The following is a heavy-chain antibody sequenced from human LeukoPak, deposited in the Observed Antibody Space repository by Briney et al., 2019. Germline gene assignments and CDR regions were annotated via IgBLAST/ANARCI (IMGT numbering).Heavy chain of an antibody. CDR3: ARAPLDYGGVYYYGMDV. J-gene: IGHJ6*02. CDR2: ISSSSSYI. V-gene: IGHV3-21*01. D-gene: IGHD4-17*01. CDR1: GFTFSSYS. Sequence: PGRSLRLSCAASGFTFSSYSMNWVRQAPGKGLEWISSISSSSSYIYYADSVKGRFTISRDNAKNSLYLQMNSLRAEDTAVYYCARAPLDYGGVYYYGMDVWGQGTTVTVSS.